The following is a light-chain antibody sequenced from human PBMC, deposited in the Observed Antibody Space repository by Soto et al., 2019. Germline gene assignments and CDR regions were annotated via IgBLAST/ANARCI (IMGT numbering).Light chain of an antibody. V-gene: IGKV1-27*01. CDR2: AAS. CDR3: QKYSSVPV. J-gene: IGKJ3*01. Sequence: DIQMTQSPTSLSASVGDRVTITCRASQDIRNFVAWYQQKPGKPPKLLIYAASTLQSGVPSRFSGSGSGTDFTLTINSLQPEAVATYSCQKYSSVPVFGPGTKVEIK. CDR1: QDIRNF.